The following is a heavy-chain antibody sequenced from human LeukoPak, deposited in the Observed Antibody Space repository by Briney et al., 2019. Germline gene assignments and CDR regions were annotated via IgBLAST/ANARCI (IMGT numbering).Heavy chain of an antibody. CDR2: IYYSGST. J-gene: IGHJ4*02. CDR1: GGSISSYY. D-gene: IGHD4-17*01. V-gene: IGHV4-59*01. Sequence: PSETLSLTCTVSGGSISSYYWSWIRQTPGKGLEWIGYIYYSGSTNYNPSLKSRVTISVDTSKNQFSLRLSSVTAADTAVYYCARARGNYGDYALDYWGQGTLVTVSS. CDR3: ARARGNYGDYALDY.